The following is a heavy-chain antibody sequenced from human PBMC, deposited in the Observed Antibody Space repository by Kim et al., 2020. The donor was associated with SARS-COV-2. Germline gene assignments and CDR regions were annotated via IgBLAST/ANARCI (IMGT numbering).Heavy chain of an antibody. V-gene: IGHV3-23*01. Sequence: YSYPEKGRFTLSRDNSNKRLHLQMNSLRAEDTAVYYCAKGRATSNYGMDVWGQGTTVTVSS. J-gene: IGHJ6*02. CDR3: AKGRATSNYGMDV.